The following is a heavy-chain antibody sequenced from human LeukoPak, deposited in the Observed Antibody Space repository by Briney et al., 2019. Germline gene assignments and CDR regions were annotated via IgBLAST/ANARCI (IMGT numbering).Heavy chain of an antibody. D-gene: IGHD1-7*01. CDR3: ARDNWNYGSSMDV. Sequence: PSQTLSLTCAVSGGSVGSGGYSWSWIRQPPGKGLEWIGYVYHSGSAYYNPSLKSRVTISVDTSKNQFSLKLSSVTAADTAVYHCARDNWNYGSSMDVWGQGTTVTVSS. V-gene: IGHV4-30-2*01. CDR2: VYHSGSA. J-gene: IGHJ6*02. CDR1: GGSVGSGGYS.